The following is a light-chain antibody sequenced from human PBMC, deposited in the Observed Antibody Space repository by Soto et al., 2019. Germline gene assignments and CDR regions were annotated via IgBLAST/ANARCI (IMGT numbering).Light chain of an antibody. Sequence: VDMTQSPLSLPVTLGQPASISCRSSQSLVYSDGNTYLSSFQQRPGQSPRRLIYEVSNRESGVPARFSGSGSGTDFTLKISRVEAEDVGVYYCIQATHWPWTFGQGTKVEIK. CDR2: EVS. CDR1: QSLVYSDGNTY. V-gene: IGKV2-30*01. CDR3: IQATHWPWT. J-gene: IGKJ1*01.